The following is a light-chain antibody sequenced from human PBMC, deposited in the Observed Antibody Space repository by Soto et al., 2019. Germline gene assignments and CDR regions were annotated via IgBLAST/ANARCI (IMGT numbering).Light chain of an antibody. CDR1: QSISYW. CDR3: QKYNTYSRT. V-gene: IGKV1-5*01. CDR2: DAS. J-gene: IGKJ1*01. Sequence: DIQMTQFPSTLSASVGDRVTITCRASQSISYWLAWYQQKPGKAPNLLIYDASTLESGVPSRFSGSGSGTEFTLTISSLQPDDFATYYCQKYNTYSRTFGQGNKGDIK.